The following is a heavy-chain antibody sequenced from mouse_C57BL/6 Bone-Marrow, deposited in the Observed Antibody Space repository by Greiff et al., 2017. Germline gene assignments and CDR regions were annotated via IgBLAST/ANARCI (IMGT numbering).Heavy chain of an antibody. J-gene: IGHJ2*01. Sequence: EVQGVESGTVLARPGASVKMSCKTSGYTFTSYWMHWVKQRPGQGLEWIGAIYPGNSDTSYNQKFKGKAKLTAVTSASTAYMELSSLTNEDSAVYYCTRSDGYYVPFFDYWGQGTTLTVSS. CDR2: IYPGNSDT. D-gene: IGHD2-3*01. CDR1: GYTFTSYW. CDR3: TRSDGYYVPFFDY. V-gene: IGHV1-5*01.